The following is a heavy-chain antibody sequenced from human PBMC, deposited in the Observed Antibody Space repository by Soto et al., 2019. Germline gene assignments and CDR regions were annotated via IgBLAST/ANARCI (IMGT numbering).Heavy chain of an antibody. D-gene: IGHD2-8*01. CDR1: GGSISSSSYY. CDR2: IYYSGST. V-gene: IGHV4-39*01. CDR3: ASSVTKPRYCTNGVCFFDY. Sequence: PSETLSLTCTVSGGSISSSSYYWGWIRQPPGKGLEWIGSIYYSGSTYYNPSLKSRVTISVDTSKNQFSLKLSSVTAADTAVYYCASSVTKPRYCTNGVCFFDYWGQGTLVTVSS. J-gene: IGHJ4*02.